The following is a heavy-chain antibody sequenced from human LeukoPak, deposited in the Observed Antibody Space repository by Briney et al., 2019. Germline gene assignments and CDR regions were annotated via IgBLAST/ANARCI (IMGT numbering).Heavy chain of an antibody. CDR2: ISSSGTYI. V-gene: IGHV3-21*01. J-gene: IGHJ3*02. Sequence: GGSLRLSCAASGFTFSSYGMNWVRQAPGKGLEWVSSISSSGTYIYFADSVKGRFTISRDNAKNSLYLQMNSLRAEDTAVYYCARGDAFDIWGQGTMVTVSS. CDR1: GFTFSSYG. CDR3: ARGDAFDI.